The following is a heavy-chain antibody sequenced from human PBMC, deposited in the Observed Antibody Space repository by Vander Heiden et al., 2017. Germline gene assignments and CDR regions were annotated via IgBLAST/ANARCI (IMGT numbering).Heavy chain of an antibody. Sequence: QVHLVESGGGVVQPGGSLRLSCAASGFTFRNYAVHWVRQAPGKGLEWVAVFSYDGTNRYYADSVKGRFIISRDNSKNTLYLQMNNLRTEDTAVYYCAGEVFYSSTSCYNYFYYGMVVWGQGTTVTVSS. D-gene: IGHD2-2*02. J-gene: IGHJ6*02. CDR1: GFTFRNYA. V-gene: IGHV3-30-3*01. CDR2: FSYDGTNR. CDR3: AGEVFYSSTSCYNYFYYGMVV.